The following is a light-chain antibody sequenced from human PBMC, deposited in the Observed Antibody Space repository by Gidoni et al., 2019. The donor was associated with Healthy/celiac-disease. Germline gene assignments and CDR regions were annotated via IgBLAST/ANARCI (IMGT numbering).Light chain of an antibody. V-gene: IGLV2-14*01. Sequence: QSALTQPASVSGSPGQSITISCTGTSSDVGCYNYVSWYQQHPGKAPKLMIYDVSNRPSGVSNRFSGSKSGNTASLTISGLQAEDEADYYCSSYTSSSIPVVFGGGTKLTVL. J-gene: IGLJ2*01. CDR1: SSDVGCYNY. CDR2: DVS. CDR3: SSYTSSSIPVV.